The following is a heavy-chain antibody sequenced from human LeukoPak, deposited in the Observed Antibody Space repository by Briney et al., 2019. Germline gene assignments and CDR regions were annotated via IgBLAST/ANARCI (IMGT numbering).Heavy chain of an antibody. CDR1: GFAFNTYE. V-gene: IGHV3-48*03. D-gene: IGHD2-2*03. CDR3: ARVDPDYFDS. CDR2: ISSSGSAI. J-gene: IGHJ4*02. Sequence: AGGSLRLSCAASGFAFNTYEMNWVRQAPGKGLEWISYISSSGSAIHYADSVKGRFTISRDNSKNSLYLQMSSLRAEDTAVYYCARVDPDYFDSWGQGTLVTVSS.